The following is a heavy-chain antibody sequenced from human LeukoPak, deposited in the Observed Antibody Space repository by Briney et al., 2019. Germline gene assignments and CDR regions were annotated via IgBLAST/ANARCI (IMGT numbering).Heavy chain of an antibody. CDR1: GYTFTGYY. Sequence: ASVKVSCKASGYTFTGYYMHWVRQAPGQGLEWMGWINPNSGGTNYAQKFQGRVTMTRDTSISTAYMELSRLRSDDTAVYYCARDSSLFTMIVVDNWFDPWGQGTLVTVSS. D-gene: IGHD3-22*01. CDR2: INPNSGGT. V-gene: IGHV1-2*02. J-gene: IGHJ5*02. CDR3: ARDSSLFTMIVVDNWFDP.